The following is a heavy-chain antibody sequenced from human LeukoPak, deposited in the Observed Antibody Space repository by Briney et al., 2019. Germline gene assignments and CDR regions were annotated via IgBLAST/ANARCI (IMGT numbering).Heavy chain of an antibody. CDR3: AKATPYSSGWYFDS. D-gene: IGHD6-19*01. CDR1: GFTFSDYY. J-gene: IGHJ4*02. Sequence: PGGSLRLSCAASGFTFSDYYMSWIRQAPGKGLEWVSGISGSGGSTYHADSVKGRITISRDNSKNTLYLQMNSLRVEDTAVYYCAKATPYSSGWYFDSWGQGTLVTVSS. CDR2: ISGSGGST. V-gene: IGHV3-23*01.